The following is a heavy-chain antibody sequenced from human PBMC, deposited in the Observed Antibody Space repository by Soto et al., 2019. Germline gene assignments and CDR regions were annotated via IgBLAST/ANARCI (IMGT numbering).Heavy chain of an antibody. D-gene: IGHD3-3*01. CDR1: GFTFSSYA. CDR3: AKVIRPENTLYGMDV. J-gene: IGHJ6*02. Sequence: EVQLLESGGGLVQPGGSLRLSCAASGFTFSSYAMTWVRQAPGKGLEWVSTISGSAGSTTYHAASVRGRFTMSRDNSKNTLSLQMKSLRPEDTAVYYCAKVIRPENTLYGMDVWGRGTTVTVSS. V-gene: IGHV3-23*01. CDR2: ISGSAGSTT.